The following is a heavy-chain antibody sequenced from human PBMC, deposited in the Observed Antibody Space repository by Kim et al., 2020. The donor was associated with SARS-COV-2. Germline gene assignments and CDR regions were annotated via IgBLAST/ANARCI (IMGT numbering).Heavy chain of an antibody. J-gene: IGHJ5*02. D-gene: IGHD3-10*01. V-gene: IGHV4-34*01. Sequence: YNPPLKRRVTISVDTSKNQFSLKLSSVTAADTAVYYCARGKLLPQPWFDPWGQGTLVTVSS. CDR3: ARGKLLPQPWFDP.